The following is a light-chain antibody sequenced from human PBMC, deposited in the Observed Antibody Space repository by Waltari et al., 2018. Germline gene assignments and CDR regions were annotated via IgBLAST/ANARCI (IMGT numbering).Light chain of an antibody. Sequence: EIVLTQSPGTVSLSPGDRATLSCRASQRVRIYLSWYQQKPGQAPRLPIYHAPTRATGIPDRFSASGSGTDFSLTISRLEPEDFAMYYCQQYVESPATFGQGTKVEIK. CDR1: QRVRIY. J-gene: IGKJ1*01. CDR2: HAP. V-gene: IGKV3-20*01. CDR3: QQYVESPAT.